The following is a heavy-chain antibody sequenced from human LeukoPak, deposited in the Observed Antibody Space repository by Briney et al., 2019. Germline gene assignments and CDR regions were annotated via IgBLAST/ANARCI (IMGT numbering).Heavy chain of an antibody. Sequence: SQTLSLTCTVSGGSFSSVDYYWSWLRQPPGKGLEWIGYIYYTGRTYYNPSLMSRTTMSVDTSQNQFSLRLNSVTAADTAVYYCARVPCSGGSCYSEFDFWGQGTLVTVSS. CDR3: ARVPCSGGSCYSEFDF. CDR2: IYYTGRT. CDR1: GGSFSSVDYY. J-gene: IGHJ4*02. D-gene: IGHD2-15*01. V-gene: IGHV4-30-4*01.